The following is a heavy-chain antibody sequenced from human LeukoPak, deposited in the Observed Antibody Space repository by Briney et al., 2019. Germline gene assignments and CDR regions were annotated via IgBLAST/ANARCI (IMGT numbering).Heavy chain of an antibody. CDR3: ARTTRIVGAPKGFDY. CDR2: IKQDGSEK. Sequence: GGSLRLSCLGTGFTFSLQDMSWVRQAPGKGLEWVANIKQDGSEKYYVDSVKGRFTISRDNAKNSLYLQMNSLRAEDTAVYYCARTTRIVGAPKGFDYWGQGTLVTVSS. CDR1: GFTFSLQD. V-gene: IGHV3-7*01. J-gene: IGHJ4*02. D-gene: IGHD1-26*01.